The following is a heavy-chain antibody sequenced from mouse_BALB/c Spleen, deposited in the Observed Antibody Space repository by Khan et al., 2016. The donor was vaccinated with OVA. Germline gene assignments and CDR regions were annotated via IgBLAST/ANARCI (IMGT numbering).Heavy chain of an antibody. J-gene: IGHJ3*01. CDR2: IDPANGDT. D-gene: IGHD2-1*01. CDR3: ATLYGSPFAY. CDR1: GFNIKDTY. V-gene: IGHV14-3*02. Sequence: EVQLQESGAELVKPGASVKLSCTGSGFNIKDTYMHWMNQRPEQGLEWIGRIDPANGDTKYGPKFQDKATLTADTSSNTAYLQLSSLTSEDTAVYFCATLYGSPFAYWGQGTLVSVS.